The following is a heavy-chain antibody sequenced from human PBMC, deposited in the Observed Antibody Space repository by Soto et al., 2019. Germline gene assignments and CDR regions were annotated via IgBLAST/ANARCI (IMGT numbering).Heavy chain of an antibody. J-gene: IGHJ4*02. CDR2: INHSGST. Sequence: QVQLQQWGAGLLKPSETLSLTCAVYGGSFSGYYWSWIRQPPGKGLEWIGEINHSGSTNYNPSLKSRVTISVDTSKNQFSLKRSSVTAADTAVYYCARIGGGDYEGDDYWGQGTLVTVSS. D-gene: IGHD4-17*01. CDR3: ARIGGGDYEGDDY. CDR1: GGSFSGYY. V-gene: IGHV4-34*01.